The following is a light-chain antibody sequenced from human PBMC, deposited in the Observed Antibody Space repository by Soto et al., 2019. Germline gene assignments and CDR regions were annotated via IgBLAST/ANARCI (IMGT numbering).Light chain of an antibody. CDR1: SRDVGGYNY. Sequence: QSALTQPASVSGSPGQSITISCTGTSRDVGGYNYVSWYQQHPGKAPKLMIFEVSNRPSGVSNRFSGSKSGNTASLTISGLQAEDEADYYCSSYTSTGTHFVFGAGTKLTVL. V-gene: IGLV2-14*01. CDR3: SSYTSTGTHFV. CDR2: EVS. J-gene: IGLJ1*01.